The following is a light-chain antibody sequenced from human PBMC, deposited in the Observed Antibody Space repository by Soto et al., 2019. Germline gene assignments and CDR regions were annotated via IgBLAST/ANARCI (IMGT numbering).Light chain of an antibody. Sequence: SALTQPGSVSGSPGQSIAISCTGTRSDVGAYNYVSWYQQHPGKAPKLMISEVTNRPSGVSDRFSGSKSGNTASLTISGLQAEDEADYYCSSFTSRFTFVFGTGTK. V-gene: IGLV2-14*01. J-gene: IGLJ1*01. CDR1: RSDVGAYNY. CDR3: SSFTSRFTFV. CDR2: EVT.